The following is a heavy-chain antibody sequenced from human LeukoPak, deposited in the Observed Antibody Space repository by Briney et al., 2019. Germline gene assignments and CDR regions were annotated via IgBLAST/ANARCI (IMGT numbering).Heavy chain of an antibody. CDR3: ARRTSGAFAI. CDR1: GFTFSTYA. Sequence: GGSLRLSCAASGFTFSTYAMSWVRQAPGKGLEWVSGISASGGSTYSADSVKGRFTISRDNAKNSLYLQMNSLRAEDTAVYYCARRTSGAFAIWGQGTKVTVSS. V-gene: IGHV3-23*01. CDR2: ISASGGST. J-gene: IGHJ3*02.